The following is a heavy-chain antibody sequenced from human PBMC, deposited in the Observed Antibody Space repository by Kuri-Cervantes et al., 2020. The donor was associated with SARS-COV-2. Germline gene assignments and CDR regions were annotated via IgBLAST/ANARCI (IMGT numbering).Heavy chain of an antibody. CDR2: ISSSGSTV. J-gene: IGHJ4*02. Sequence: GGSLRLSCAASGFTFSSYEMNWVRQAPGKGQEWVSYISSSGSTVYYADSVKGRFTISRDNAKNSLYLQMNSLRAEGTALYYCAKAATYSSSWYLLFDYWGQGTLVTVSS. CDR1: GFTFSSYE. V-gene: IGHV3-48*03. CDR3: AKAATYSSSWYLLFDY. D-gene: IGHD6-13*01.